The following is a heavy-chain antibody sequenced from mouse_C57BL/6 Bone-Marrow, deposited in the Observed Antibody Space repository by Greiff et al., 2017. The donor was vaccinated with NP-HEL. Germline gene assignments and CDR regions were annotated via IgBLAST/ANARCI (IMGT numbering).Heavy chain of an antibody. CDR2: IYPGNSDT. CDR3: TRSDGFAY. J-gene: IGHJ3*01. Sequence: DVKLQESGTVLARPGASVKMSCKTSGYTFTSYWMHWVKQRPGQGLEWIGAIYPGNSDTSYNQKFKGKAKLTAGTSASTAYMELSSLTNEDSAVYYCTRSDGFAYWGQGTLVTVSA. CDR1: GYTFTSYW. V-gene: IGHV1-5*01.